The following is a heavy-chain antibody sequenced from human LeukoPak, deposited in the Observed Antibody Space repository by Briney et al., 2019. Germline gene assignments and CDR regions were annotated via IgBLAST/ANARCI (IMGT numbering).Heavy chain of an antibody. V-gene: IGHV3-23*01. CDR1: GFTFSSHS. CDR2: ISVSDGTT. D-gene: IGHD2/OR15-2a*01. Sequence: GGSLRLSCAASGFTFSSHSMTWVRQVPGKGLEWVSSISVSDGTTYYADSVKGRFTLSRDNSKNTLYLQLTSLRVEDTAVYYCAKDIFPGAGRAFEIWGQGTMVTVSS. CDR3: AKDIFPGAGRAFEI. J-gene: IGHJ3*02.